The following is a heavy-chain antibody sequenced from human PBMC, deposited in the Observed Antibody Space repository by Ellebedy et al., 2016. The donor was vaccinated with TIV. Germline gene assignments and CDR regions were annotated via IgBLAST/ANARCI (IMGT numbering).Heavy chain of an antibody. CDR2: ISYDGSNK. CDR1: GFTFSSYG. D-gene: IGHD6-19*01. Sequence: GGSLRLXCAASGFTFSSYGMHRVRQPPGKGLEWVAVISYDGSNKYYADSVKGRFTISRDNSKNTLYLQMNSLRGEDTAVYYCAKEGGRYSSGWYISWFDPWGQGTLVTVSS. V-gene: IGHV3-30*18. J-gene: IGHJ5*02. CDR3: AKEGGRYSSGWYISWFDP.